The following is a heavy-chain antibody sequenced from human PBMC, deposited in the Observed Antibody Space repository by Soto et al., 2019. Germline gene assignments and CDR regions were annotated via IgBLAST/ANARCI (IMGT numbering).Heavy chain of an antibody. J-gene: IGHJ3*02. CDR2: ISAYNGNT. Sequence: ASVKVSCKASGYTFTSYGISWVRQAPGQGLGWMGWISAYNGNTNYAQKLQGRVTMTTDTSTSTAYMELRSLRSDDTAVYYCARDYIAAALFGFAFDIWGQGTMVTVSS. CDR1: GYTFTSYG. D-gene: IGHD6-13*01. CDR3: ARDYIAAALFGFAFDI. V-gene: IGHV1-18*01.